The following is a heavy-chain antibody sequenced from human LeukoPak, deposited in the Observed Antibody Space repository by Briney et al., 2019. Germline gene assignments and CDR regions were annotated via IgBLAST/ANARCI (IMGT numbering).Heavy chain of an antibody. V-gene: IGHV3-30*02. Sequence: GGSLRLSCAASGFTFSSYGMHWVRQAPGKGLEWVAFIRYDGSNKYYADSVKGRFTISRDNSKNTLYLQMNSLRAEDTAVYYCAKDQGITIFGVVIDYFDYWGQGTLVTVS. J-gene: IGHJ4*02. CDR2: IRYDGSNK. D-gene: IGHD3-3*01. CDR1: GFTFSSYG. CDR3: AKDQGITIFGVVIDYFDY.